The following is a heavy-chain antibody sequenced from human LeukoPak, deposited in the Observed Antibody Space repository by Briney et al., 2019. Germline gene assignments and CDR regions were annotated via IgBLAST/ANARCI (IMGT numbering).Heavy chain of an antibody. Sequence: PGGSLRLSCAASGFTFSDYYMSWIRQAPGKGLEWVSYISSSGSTIYYADSVKGRFTISRDNAKNSLYLQMNSLRAEDTAVYYCAREGYYDSSGYYYVLLDYWGQGTLVTVSS. V-gene: IGHV3-11*04. CDR2: ISSSGSTI. CDR1: GFTFSDYY. J-gene: IGHJ4*02. D-gene: IGHD3-22*01. CDR3: AREGYYDSSGYYYVLLDY.